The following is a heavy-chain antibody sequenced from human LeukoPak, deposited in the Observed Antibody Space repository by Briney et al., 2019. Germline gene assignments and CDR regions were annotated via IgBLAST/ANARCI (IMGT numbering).Heavy chain of an antibody. CDR1: GFTFSSYR. CDR2: IKQDGSEK. Sequence: GGSLRLSCAASGFTFSSYRMTWVRQAPGKGLEWVANIKQDGSEKFYVDSVKGRFTISRDNAKNSLHLQMNSLRAEDTAVYYCARDPYYYESSGYFFGAFDIWGQGTMVTVSS. V-gene: IGHV3-7*01. J-gene: IGHJ3*02. D-gene: IGHD3-22*01. CDR3: ARDPYYYESSGYFFGAFDI.